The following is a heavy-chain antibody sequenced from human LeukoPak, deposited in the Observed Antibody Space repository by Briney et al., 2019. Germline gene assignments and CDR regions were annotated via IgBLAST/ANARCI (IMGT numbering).Heavy chain of an antibody. CDR3: ARAPYSRGWYEVEN. CDR1: GGTFSIYA. J-gene: IGHJ4*02. V-gene: IGHV1-69*13. D-gene: IGHD6-19*01. CDR2: IIPIFGTA. Sequence: ASVKVSCKASGGTFSIYAISWVRQAPGQGLECMVGIIPIFGTANYAQKFQGRVTITADESTSTAYMELSSLRSEDTAVYHCARAPYSRGWYEVENWGQGTLVTVSS.